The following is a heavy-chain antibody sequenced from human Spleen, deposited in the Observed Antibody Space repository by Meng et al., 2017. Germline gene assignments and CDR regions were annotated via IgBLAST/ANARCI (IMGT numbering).Heavy chain of an antibody. CDR2: IKNDGSST. Sequence: GESLKISCAASGFTFSTYWMYWVRQAPGKGLVWVSRIKNDGSSTSYADSVKGRFTISRDNAKNTVDLQMNSLRDEDTAVYYCVIAVAGKKPYYFDYWGQGTLVTVSS. V-gene: IGHV3-74*01. D-gene: IGHD6-19*01. CDR3: VIAVAGKKPYYFDY. J-gene: IGHJ4*02. CDR1: GFTFSTYW.